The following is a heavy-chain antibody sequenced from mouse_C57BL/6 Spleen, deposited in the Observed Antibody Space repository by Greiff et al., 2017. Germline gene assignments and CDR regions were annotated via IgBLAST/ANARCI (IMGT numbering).Heavy chain of an antibody. CDR1: GYTFTDYE. CDR3: TPRWSRFAY. Sequence: QVQLQQSGAELVRPGASVTLSCKASGYTFTDYEMHWVKQTPVHGLAWIGAIDPETGGTAYTQKFTGKAILTADTSSSTAYMELSSLTSEDSAVYYGTPRWSRFAYWGQGTLVTVSA. J-gene: IGHJ3*01. CDR2: IDPETGGT. V-gene: IGHV1-15*01. D-gene: IGHD2-3*01.